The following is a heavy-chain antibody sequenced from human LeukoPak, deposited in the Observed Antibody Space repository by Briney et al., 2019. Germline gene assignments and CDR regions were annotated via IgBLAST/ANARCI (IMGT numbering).Heavy chain of an antibody. V-gene: IGHV4-4*07. D-gene: IGHD2-8*01. CDR3: ARGTHIVLMVRNWFDP. CDR2: IYTSGST. CDR1: GGSISSYY. Sequence: PSETLSLTCTVSGGSISSYYWSWIRQPAGKGLEWIGRIYTSGSTNYNPSLKSRVTISVDTSKNQFSLKLSSVTAADTAVYYCARGTHIVLMVRNWFDPWGQGTLVTVSS. J-gene: IGHJ5*02.